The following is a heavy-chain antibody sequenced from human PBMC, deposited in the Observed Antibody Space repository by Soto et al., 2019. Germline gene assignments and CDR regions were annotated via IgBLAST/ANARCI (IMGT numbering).Heavy chain of an antibody. J-gene: IGHJ2*01. CDR1: GYTFTSYA. D-gene: IGHD5-12*01. CDR2: INAGNGNT. CDR3: ARGSCCGYDSQWYFDL. V-gene: IGHV1-3*01. Sequence: QVQLVQSGAEVKKPGASVKVSCKASGYTFTSYAMHWVRQAPGQRLEWMGWINAGNGNTKYSQKFQGRVTITRDTSASTAYMELSSLRSEDTAVYYCARGSCCGYDSQWYFDLWGRGTLVTVSS.